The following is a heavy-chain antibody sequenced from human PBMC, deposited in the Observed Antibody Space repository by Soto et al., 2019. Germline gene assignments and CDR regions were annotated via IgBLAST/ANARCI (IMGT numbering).Heavy chain of an antibody. CDR2: IIPIFGTA. CDR3: AGDLYSSSWARYSSGWYYFDY. Sequence: SVKVSCKASGGTFSSYAISWVRQAPGQGLEWMGGIIPIFGTANYAQKFQGRVTITADESTSTAYMELSSLRSEDTAVYYCAGDLYSSSWARYSSGWYYFDYWGQGTLVTVSS. CDR1: GGTFSSYA. D-gene: IGHD6-19*01. J-gene: IGHJ4*02. V-gene: IGHV1-69*13.